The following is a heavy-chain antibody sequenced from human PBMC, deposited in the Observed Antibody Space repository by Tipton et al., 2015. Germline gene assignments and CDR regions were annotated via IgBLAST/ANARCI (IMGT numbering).Heavy chain of an antibody. CDR3: TRPTTGTAPFDY. Sequence: SLRLSCAASGFTFSSYAMSWVRQAPGKGLEWVSAISGSGGRTYYTDSAKGRFTVSRDNAKSSLYLQMNSLRDEDTAVYYCTRPTTGTAPFDYWGRGTQVTVSS. CDR1: GFTFSSYA. D-gene: IGHD4-17*01. CDR2: ISGSGGRT. V-gene: IGHV3-23*01. J-gene: IGHJ4*02.